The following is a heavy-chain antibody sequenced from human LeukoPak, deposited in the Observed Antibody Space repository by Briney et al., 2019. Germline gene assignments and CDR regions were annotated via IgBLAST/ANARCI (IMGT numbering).Heavy chain of an antibody. D-gene: IGHD2-8*01. J-gene: IGHJ5*02. Sequence: ASVKVSCKASGYTFTDYAISWVRQAPGQGLEWMGWISTYNANTNYAQKFQGRVTMTADASTSTAYMELRSLRSDDTAVYYCARDYCTNSLCYNNWFDPWGQGTLVTVSS. CDR3: ARDYCTNSLCYNNWFDP. CDR2: ISTYNANT. CDR1: GYTFTDYA. V-gene: IGHV1-18*01.